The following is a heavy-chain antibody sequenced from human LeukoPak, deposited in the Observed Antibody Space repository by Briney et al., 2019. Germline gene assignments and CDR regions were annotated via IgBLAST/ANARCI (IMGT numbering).Heavy chain of an antibody. CDR3: ARDTYYYDSSGYYWNFDY. D-gene: IGHD3-22*01. V-gene: IGHV3-30*04. Sequence: GGSLRLSCAASGFTFSSYAMHWVRQAPGKGLAWVAVISYDGSNKYYADSVKGRFTISRDNSKNTLYLQMNSLRAEDTAVYYCARDTYYYDSSGYYWNFDYWGQGTLVTVSS. J-gene: IGHJ4*02. CDR2: ISYDGSNK. CDR1: GFTFSSYA.